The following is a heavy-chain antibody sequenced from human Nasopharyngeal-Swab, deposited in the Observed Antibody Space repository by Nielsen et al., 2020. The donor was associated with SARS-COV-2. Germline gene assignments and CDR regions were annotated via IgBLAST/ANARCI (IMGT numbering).Heavy chain of an antibody. CDR1: GFTFNNFP. Sequence: GKSLKISCGAFGFTFNNFPMSWVRQAPGKGLEWVSYINQRGDGTYYTDSVEGRFTVSRDNSKNTLYLQMNSLRVEDTAVYYCAKDNSVRYPDYWGQGTLVTVSS. D-gene: IGHD5/OR15-5a*01. V-gene: IGHV3-23*01. J-gene: IGHJ4*02. CDR2: INQRGDGT. CDR3: AKDNSVRYPDY.